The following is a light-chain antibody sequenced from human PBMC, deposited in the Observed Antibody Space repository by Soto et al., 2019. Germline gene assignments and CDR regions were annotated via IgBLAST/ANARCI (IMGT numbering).Light chain of an antibody. J-gene: IGKJ2*01. CDR3: QQYNDFQYT. CDR2: KAT. CDR1: QSIGSW. Sequence: DIQMTQSPSTLSASVGDRVTITCRASQSIGSWLAWYQQKPGKAPKLLIYKATNLQSGVASRFSGSGSGTDFSLTISSLQPVDSATYFCQQYNDFQYTFGPGTKLEI. V-gene: IGKV1-5*03.